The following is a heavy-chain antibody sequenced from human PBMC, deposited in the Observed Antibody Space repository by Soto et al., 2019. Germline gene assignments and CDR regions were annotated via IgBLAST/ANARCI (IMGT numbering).Heavy chain of an antibody. CDR3: ARVGYTSGHYFDY. Sequence: SETVSLTCAVSGGSISRSNWWSWVRQPPGKGLEWIGEIYHIGSTYYNMSLKSRVTISVDKSNNQFSLKLTSMTAADSAVYYCARVGYTSGHYFDYSGQGTMVTGSS. D-gene: IGHD5-18*01. CDR2: IYHIGST. J-gene: IGHJ4*02. CDR1: GGSISRSNW. V-gene: IGHV4-4*02.